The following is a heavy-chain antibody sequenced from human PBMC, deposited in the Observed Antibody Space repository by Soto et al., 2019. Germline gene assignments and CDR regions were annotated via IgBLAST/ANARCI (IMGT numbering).Heavy chain of an antibody. Sequence: VASVKVSCKASGGTFSSYAISWVRQAPGQGLEWMGGIIPIFGTANYAQKFQGRVTITADESTSTAYMELSSLRSEDTAVYYCATIGYYDSSGNLDYWGQGTLVTVSS. CDR2: IIPIFGTA. D-gene: IGHD3-22*01. CDR3: ATIGYYDSSGNLDY. CDR1: GGTFSSYA. J-gene: IGHJ4*02. V-gene: IGHV1-69*13.